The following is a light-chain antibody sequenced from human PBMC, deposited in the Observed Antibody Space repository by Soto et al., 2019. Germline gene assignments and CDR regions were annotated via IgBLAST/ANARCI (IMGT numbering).Light chain of an antibody. Sequence: QSALTQPPSASGSPGQSVTISCTGTSSDVGAYNYVSWYQQHPGKAPKLIVHDVSKRPSGVPDRFSGSKSGKAAALTVSGLQAEDEADYYSSSYVHREHYVVFGGGTQLTVL. CDR3: SSYVHREHYVV. J-gene: IGLJ2*01. V-gene: IGLV2-8*01. CDR1: SSDVGAYNY. CDR2: DVS.